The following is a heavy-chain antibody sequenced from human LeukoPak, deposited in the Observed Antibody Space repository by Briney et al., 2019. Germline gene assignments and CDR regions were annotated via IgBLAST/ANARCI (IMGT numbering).Heavy chain of an antibody. CDR2: IYHSGST. CDR1: GGSFSGYY. V-gene: IGHV4-34*01. Sequence: SETLSLTCAVYGGSFSGYYWSWIRQPPGKGLEWIGEIYHSGSTNYNPSLKSRVTMSVDTSKNQFSLNLRSVTAADTAVYYCARGVVPPFYYYYSYMDVWGKGTPVIV. J-gene: IGHJ6*03. D-gene: IGHD2-2*01. CDR3: ARGVVPPFYYYYSYMDV.